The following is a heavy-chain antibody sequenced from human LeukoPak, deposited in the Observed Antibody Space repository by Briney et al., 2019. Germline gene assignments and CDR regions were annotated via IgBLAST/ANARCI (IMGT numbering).Heavy chain of an antibody. CDR3: TTGYASAWHDGY. Sequence: GGSLRLSCAASGFTFSSAWMNWVRQAPGQGLEWVGRTRLGGVTTDYAAPVKGRFTISRDDSKDMLFLQMNSLQNEDTGMYYCTTGYASAWHDGYWGQGTLVTVSS. J-gene: IGHJ4*02. D-gene: IGHD6-25*01. CDR1: GFTFSSAW. V-gene: IGHV3-15*01. CDR2: TRLGGVTT.